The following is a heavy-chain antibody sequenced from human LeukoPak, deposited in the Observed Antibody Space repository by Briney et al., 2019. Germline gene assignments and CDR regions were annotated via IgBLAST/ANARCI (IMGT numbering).Heavy chain of an antibody. V-gene: IGHV4-59*01. J-gene: IGHJ4*02. D-gene: IGHD5-24*01. Sequence: SETLSLTCTVSGGSISSYYWSWIRQPPGKGLEWIGYIYYSGSTNYNPSLKSRVTISVDTSKNQFSLKLSSVTAADTAVYYCARVIPSRWPQFDYFDYWGQGTLVTVSS. CDR2: IYYSGST. CDR1: GGSISSYY. CDR3: ARVIPSRWPQFDYFDY.